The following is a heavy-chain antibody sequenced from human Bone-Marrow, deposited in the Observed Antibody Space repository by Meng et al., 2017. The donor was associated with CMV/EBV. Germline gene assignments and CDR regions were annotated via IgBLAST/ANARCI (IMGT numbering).Heavy chain of an antibody. CDR1: GGSISSSSYY. J-gene: IGHJ4*02. V-gene: IGHV4-39*07. CDR3: ARSPRGGYDASGYYPSPAPFDI. D-gene: IGHD3-22*01. Sequence: GSLRLSCTVSGGSISSSSYYWGWIRQPPGKGLEWIGSIYYSGSTYYNPSLKSRVTISVDKSKNQFSLKLNSVSAADTAVYYCARSPRGGYDASGYYPSPAPFDIWGPGTLVTVSS. CDR2: IYYSGST.